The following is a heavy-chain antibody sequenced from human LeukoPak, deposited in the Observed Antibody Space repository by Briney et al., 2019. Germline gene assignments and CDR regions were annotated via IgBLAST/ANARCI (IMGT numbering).Heavy chain of an antibody. V-gene: IGHV1-18*01. D-gene: IGHD3-22*01. Sequence: SSVKVSCKASGYTFTSYGISWVRQAPGQGLEWMGWISAYNGYTKYAEKLQGRVTMTTDTSTSTAYMELRSLRSDDTAVYYCARAKYDSSGYYWFDPWGQGTLVTVSS. CDR1: GYTFTSYG. CDR3: ARAKYDSSGYYWFDP. CDR2: ISAYNGYT. J-gene: IGHJ5*02.